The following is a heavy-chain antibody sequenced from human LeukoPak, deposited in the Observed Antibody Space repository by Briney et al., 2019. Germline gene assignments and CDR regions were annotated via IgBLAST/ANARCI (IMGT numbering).Heavy chain of an antibody. CDR2: MNPNSGNT. V-gene: IGHV1-8*01. J-gene: IGHJ4*02. CDR1: GYTFTSHD. CDR3: ARGYSPSLRTTGNDF. D-gene: IGHD1-1*01. Sequence: ASVKVSCKASGYTFTSHDINWVRQATGRGLEWMGWMNPNSGNTGYAQKFQGRVTMTRDTSINTAHMELHSLRSEDTAVYYCARGYSPSLRTTGNDFWGQGTLVTVSS.